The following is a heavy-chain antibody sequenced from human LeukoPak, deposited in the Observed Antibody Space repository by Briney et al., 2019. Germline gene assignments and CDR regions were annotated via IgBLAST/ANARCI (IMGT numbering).Heavy chain of an antibody. J-gene: IGHJ4*02. CDR3: AKHPPRFWYFDY. CDR2: ISGSGGST. CDR1: GVNNYA. D-gene: IGHD3-3*01. Sequence: GGSLRLSCAVSGVNNYAISWVRQAPGKGLEWVSVISGSGGSTYYADSVKGRFTISRDNSKNTLYLQMNSLRAEDTAVYYCAKHPPRFWYFDYWGQGTLVTVSS. V-gene: IGHV3-23*01.